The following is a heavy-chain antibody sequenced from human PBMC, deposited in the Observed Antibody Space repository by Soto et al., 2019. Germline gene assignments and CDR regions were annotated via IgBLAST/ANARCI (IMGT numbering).Heavy chain of an antibody. CDR3: ARDRFRYYGSGSQNIGRWNWFDP. J-gene: IGHJ5*02. CDR1: GGTFSSYT. Sequence: QVQLVQSGAEVKKPGSSVKVSCKASGGTFSSYTISWVRQAPGQGLEWMGRIIPILGIANYAQKFQGRVTITADKSTSTAYMELSSLRSEDTAVYYCARDRFRYYGSGSQNIGRWNWFDPWGQGTLVTVSS. V-gene: IGHV1-69*08. D-gene: IGHD3-10*01. CDR2: IIPILGIA.